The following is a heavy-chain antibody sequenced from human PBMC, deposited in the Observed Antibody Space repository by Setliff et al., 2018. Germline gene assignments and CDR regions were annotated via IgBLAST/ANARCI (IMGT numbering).Heavy chain of an antibody. J-gene: IGHJ6*03. CDR1: GGSISGYY. D-gene: IGHD4-17*01. CDR2: IYTSGST. Sequence: PSETLSLTCTVPGGSISGYYWSWIRQPAGKGLEWIGRIYTSGSTNYNPSLKSRVTMSVDTSKNQFSLKLSSVTAADTAVYYCARDHGDYGYYYYYMDVWGKGTTVTVSS. CDR3: ARDHGDYGYYYYYMDV. V-gene: IGHV4-4*07.